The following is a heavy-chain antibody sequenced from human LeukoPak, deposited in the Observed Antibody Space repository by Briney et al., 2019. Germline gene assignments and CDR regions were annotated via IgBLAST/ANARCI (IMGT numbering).Heavy chain of an antibody. CDR2: IYASGSA. J-gene: IGHJ4*02. CDR1: GSSVSGHY. Sequence: SETLSLTCAVSGSSVSGHYWDWIRQPPGKGLEWIGYIYASGSATYHPSLKSRVTISLDTSQNHVSLRLTSVTADDTAVYYCAREAPGGSGWTYFDYWGQGSLVTVS. CDR3: AREAPGGSGWTYFDY. V-gene: IGHV4-59*02. D-gene: IGHD6-19*01.